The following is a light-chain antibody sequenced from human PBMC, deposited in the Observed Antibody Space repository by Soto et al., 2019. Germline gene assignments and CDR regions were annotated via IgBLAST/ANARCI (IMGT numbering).Light chain of an antibody. CDR3: CSYAGSSTWV. Sequence: QSALTQPASVSGSPGQSITISCTGTSSDVGSYNLVSWYQQHPGKAPKRMIYEGSKRPSGVSNRFSGSKSGNTASLTISGLQDEDQADYYCCSYAGSSTWVFGGGTTLNVL. V-gene: IGLV2-23*01. CDR1: SSDVGSYNL. CDR2: EGS. J-gene: IGLJ3*02.